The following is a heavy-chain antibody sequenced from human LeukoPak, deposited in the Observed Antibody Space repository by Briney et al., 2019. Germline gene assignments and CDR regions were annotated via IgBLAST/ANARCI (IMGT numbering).Heavy chain of an antibody. CDR1: GFTFDDYA. CDR3: AKGIVSNSALIYFDY. V-gene: IGHV3-9*01. CDR2: ISWNSGSI. J-gene: IGHJ4*02. Sequence: GRPLRLSCAASGFTFDDYAMHWVRQAPGKGLEWVSGISWNSGSIGYADSVKGRYTISRDNAKNSLYLQMNSLRAEDTALYYCAKGIVSNSALIYFDYWGQGTLVTVSS. D-gene: IGHD6-6*01.